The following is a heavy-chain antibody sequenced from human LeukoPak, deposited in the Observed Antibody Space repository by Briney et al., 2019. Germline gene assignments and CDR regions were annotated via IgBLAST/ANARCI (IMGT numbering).Heavy chain of an antibody. J-gene: IGHJ4*02. CDR2: INPKTGTA. V-gene: IGHV1-2*02. D-gene: IGHD2/OR15-2a*01. CDR3: ARDPITEYPGEFDY. CDR1: GYTFTGYS. Sequence: GASVKVSCKASGYTFTGYSIYWVRQTPGQKLEWMGWINPKTGTANSAQKFQGRVTMTRDTSISTAYMELSRLRSDDAAVYYCARDPITEYPGEFDYWGQGTLVTVSS.